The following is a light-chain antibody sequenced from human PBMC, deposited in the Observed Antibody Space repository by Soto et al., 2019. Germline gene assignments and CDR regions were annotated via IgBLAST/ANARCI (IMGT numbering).Light chain of an antibody. CDR2: DVT. Sequence: QSVLTQPRSLSGSPGQSVTISCTGTSGDVGGYNYVAWYQQRAGEAPELMIYDVTKRPSGVPDRFSGSKSGNTAFLTISGLQAEDEADYYCSSYISSSTFVVFGGGTKLTVL. CDR3: SSYISSSTFVV. V-gene: IGLV2-11*01. CDR1: SGDVGGYNY. J-gene: IGLJ2*01.